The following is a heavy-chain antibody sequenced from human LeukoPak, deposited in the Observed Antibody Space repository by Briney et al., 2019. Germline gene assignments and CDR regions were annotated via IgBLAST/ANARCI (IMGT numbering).Heavy chain of an antibody. Sequence: SETLSLTCAVYGGSFSGYYWSWIRQPPGKGLEWIGEINHSGSTNYNPSLKSRVTISVDTSKNQFSLKLSSVTAVDTAVYYCARGSGRSLDYWGQGTLVTVSS. V-gene: IGHV4-34*01. J-gene: IGHJ4*02. CDR3: ARGSGRSLDY. CDR2: INHSGST. CDR1: GGSFSGYY. D-gene: IGHD1-26*01.